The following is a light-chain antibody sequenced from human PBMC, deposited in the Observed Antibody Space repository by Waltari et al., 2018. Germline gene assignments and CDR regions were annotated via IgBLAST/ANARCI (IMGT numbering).Light chain of an antibody. CDR2: DVS. Sequence: QSALTQPASVSGSPGQSITISCTGTSSAIGGSNYVSRYQQHPGKAPKLMIYDVSHRPSGVSNRFSGSKSGNTASLTISGLQAEDEADYYCNSYTSSSTLILFGGGTKLTVL. V-gene: IGLV2-14*03. CDR3: NSYTSSSTLIL. J-gene: IGLJ2*01. CDR1: SSAIGGSNY.